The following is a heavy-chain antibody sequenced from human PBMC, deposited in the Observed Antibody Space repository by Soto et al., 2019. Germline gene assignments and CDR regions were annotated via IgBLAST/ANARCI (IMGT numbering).Heavy chain of an antibody. Sequence: EVQLVETGGGLIQPGGSLRLSCEVTGFTVSSNYMSWVRQAPGKGLEWVAVIDSGGTTYSADSVKGRFTISRDDSKNTLYRQMNSLRAEDTAVYYCARAWWSSSRWFDPWGQGTLVTVSS. CDR2: IDSGGTT. CDR1: GFTVSSNY. V-gene: IGHV3-53*02. D-gene: IGHD6-6*01. CDR3: ARAWWSSSRWFDP. J-gene: IGHJ5*02.